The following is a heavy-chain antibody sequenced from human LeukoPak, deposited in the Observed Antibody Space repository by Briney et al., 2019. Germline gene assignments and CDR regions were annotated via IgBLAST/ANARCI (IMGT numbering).Heavy chain of an antibody. D-gene: IGHD6-13*01. J-gene: IGHJ4*02. CDR1: GFTFRIYT. V-gene: IGHV3-23*01. CDR2: INYNGGNT. CDR3: ARSIAAAGTD. Sequence: PGGSLRLSCAASGFTFRIYTMNWVRQTPEKGLEWVSIINYNGGNTYYADSVKGRFTISRDNAKNTLYLQMNSLRAEDTAVYYCARSIAAAGTDWGQGTLVTVSS.